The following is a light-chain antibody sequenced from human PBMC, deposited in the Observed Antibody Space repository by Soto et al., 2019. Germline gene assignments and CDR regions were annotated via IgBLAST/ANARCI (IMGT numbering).Light chain of an antibody. Sequence: SYELAQPPSVSVAPGQTAMISCGGNNIGNKSVHWYQQRPGQAPVLVVYDDSDRPSAIPERFSGSNSGNTATLNISRVEAGDEADYYCQVWDSSSDDSSDRTSDRWVFGGGTKLTVL. V-gene: IGLV3-21*02. CDR1: NIGNKS. J-gene: IGLJ3*02. CDR2: DDS. CDR3: QVWDSSSDDSSDRTSDRWV.